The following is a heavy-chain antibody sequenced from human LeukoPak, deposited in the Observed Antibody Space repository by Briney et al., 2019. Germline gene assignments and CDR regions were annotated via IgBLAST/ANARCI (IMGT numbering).Heavy chain of an antibody. D-gene: IGHD6-13*01. CDR3: ATDFVAAAGTGVPKGY. CDR2: FDPEDGET. J-gene: IGHJ4*02. CDR1: GYTLTELS. Sequence: ASVKVSCKVSGYTLTELSMHWVRQAPGKGLEWMGGFDPEDGETIYAQKFQGRVTMTEDTSTDTAYMELSSLRSEDTAVHYCATDFVAAAGTGVPKGYWGQGTLVTVSS. V-gene: IGHV1-24*01.